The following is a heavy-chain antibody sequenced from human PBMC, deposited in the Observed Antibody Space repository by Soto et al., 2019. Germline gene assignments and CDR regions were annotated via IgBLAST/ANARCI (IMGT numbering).Heavy chain of an antibody. CDR2: INAANGDT. CDR1: GYTFTSYG. V-gene: IGHV1-3*01. Sequence: QVQLVQSGTEVKKPGASVKVSCKASGYTFTSYGIHWVRQAPGQRLEWMGWINAANGDTKYSPKFLGRVTITRDTSASTAYMELSSLRSEDTAVYYCVRRHVSATGIDCFDPWGQGTLVTVSS. J-gene: IGHJ5*02. CDR3: VRRHVSATGIDCFDP. D-gene: IGHD6-13*01.